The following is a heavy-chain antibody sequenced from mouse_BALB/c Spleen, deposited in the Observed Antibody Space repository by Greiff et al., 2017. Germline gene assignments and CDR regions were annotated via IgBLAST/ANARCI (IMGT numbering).Heavy chain of an antibody. J-gene: IGHJ3*01. V-gene: IGHV1-18*01. CDR1: GYTFTDYN. D-gene: IGHD1-1*01. CDR3: ARYGGLDYGSSWEAY. CDR2: INPNNGGT. Sequence: EVKLMESGPELVKPGASVKIPCKASGYTFTDYNMDWVKQSHGKSLEWIGDINPNNGGTIYNQKFKGKATLTVDKSSSTAYMELRSLTSEDTAVYYCARYGGLDYGSSWEAYWGQGTLVTVSA.